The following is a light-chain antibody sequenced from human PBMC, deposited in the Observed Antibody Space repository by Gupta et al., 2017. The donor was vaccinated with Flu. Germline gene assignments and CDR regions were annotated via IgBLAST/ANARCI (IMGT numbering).Light chain of an antibody. J-gene: IGKJ4*01. CDR3: LKDYRDNLT. V-gene: IGKV1-6*01. Sequence: ALQMSQSSSSLSASVGDSVTITCRASQRIRNDLGWYQHKPGEDPKHLIYGASTLQSGGPSRCSGSGSGTEDTPTKSSLEAEDGATDYCLKDYRDNLTFGGGTKVEIK. CDR2: GAS. CDR1: QRIRND.